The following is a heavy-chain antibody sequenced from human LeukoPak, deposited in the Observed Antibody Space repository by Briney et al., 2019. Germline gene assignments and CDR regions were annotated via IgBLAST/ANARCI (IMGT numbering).Heavy chain of an antibody. D-gene: IGHD3-22*01. V-gene: IGHV7-4-1*02. CDR3: AREYYSDSSGYLDASDI. CDR2: INTNTGNP. J-gene: IGHJ3*02. CDR1: GGTFSSCA. Sequence: ASVKVSCKASGGTFSSCANSWVRQAPGQGLEWMGWINTNTGNPTYAQGFTGRFVFSLDTSISTAYLQINSLKAEDTAVYYCAREYYSDSSGYLDASDIWGQGTMVTVSS.